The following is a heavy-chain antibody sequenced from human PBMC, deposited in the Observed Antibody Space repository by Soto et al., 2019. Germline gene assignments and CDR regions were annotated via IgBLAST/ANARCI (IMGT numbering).Heavy chain of an antibody. J-gene: IGHJ4*02. Sequence: EVQLVESGGGLVQPGGSLRLSCTGSGFPFSAYNINWVRQAPGKGLEWVSSITVGSSHIYQPNSMKGRFTISRDDAKNSVYLQIDSLRDEDTALYYCSRSPEVGVSGAYWGQGTLVTVSS. CDR3: SRSPEVGVSGAY. CDR2: ITVGSSHI. V-gene: IGHV3-21*01. CDR1: GFPFSAYN. D-gene: IGHD1-26*01.